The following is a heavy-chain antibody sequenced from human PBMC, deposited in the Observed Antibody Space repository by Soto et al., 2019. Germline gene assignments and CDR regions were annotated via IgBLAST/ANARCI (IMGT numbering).Heavy chain of an antibody. D-gene: IGHD3-22*01. CDR2: IYDSGSA. J-gene: IGHJ4*02. V-gene: IGHV4-30-2*01. Sequence: QLQLQQSGSGLVKPSQTLSLTCAVSGCSISSGHYSWSWIRQTPGKVLEWIGYIYDSGSAFYSPSLKSPGIISVDRSKNQFSLKRTAVTAADTAVYYCARGDTMMLVEFDYWGQGTQVTVSS. CDR1: GCSISSGHYS. CDR3: ARGDTMMLVEFDY.